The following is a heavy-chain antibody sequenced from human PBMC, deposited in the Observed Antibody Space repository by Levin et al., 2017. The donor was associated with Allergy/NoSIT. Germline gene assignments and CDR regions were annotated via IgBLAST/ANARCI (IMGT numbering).Heavy chain of an antibody. D-gene: IGHD3-22*01. Sequence: PMASVKVSCKASGYSFSDFYLHWVRQAPGQGLEWMGWINPNSGGTKLADDFQGRVTMTRDTSISTAYMELSRLRSDDTAVYYCARGQSADYYDSSGYYYHDYWGQGTLVTVSS. J-gene: IGHJ4*02. CDR1: GYSFSDFY. V-gene: IGHV1-2*02. CDR3: ARGQSADYYDSSGYYYHDY. CDR2: INPNSGGT.